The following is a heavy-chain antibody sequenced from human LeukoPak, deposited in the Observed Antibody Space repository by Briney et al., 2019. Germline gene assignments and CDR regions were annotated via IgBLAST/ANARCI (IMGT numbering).Heavy chain of an antibody. CDR3: AKIRGGFLREIDY. CDR1: GYTFSSYA. D-gene: IGHD5-12*01. V-gene: IGHV3-23*01. Sequence: GGSLRLSCAVSGYTFSSYAMSWVRQAPGKGLEWVSAISGSGGSTYYADSVKGRFTISRDNSKNTLYLQMNSLRAEDTAVYYCAKIRGGFLREIDYWGQGTLVTVSS. J-gene: IGHJ4*02. CDR2: ISGSGGST.